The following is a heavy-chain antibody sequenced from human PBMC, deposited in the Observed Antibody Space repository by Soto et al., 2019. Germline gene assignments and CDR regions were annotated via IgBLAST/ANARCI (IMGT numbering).Heavy chain of an antibody. J-gene: IGHJ4*02. CDR1: GFTFSSYA. D-gene: IGHD2-15*01. V-gene: IGHV3-23*01. CDR2: ISGSGGST. Sequence: EVQLLESGGGLVQPGGSLRLSCAASGFTFSSYAMSWVRQAPGKGLEWVSAISGSGGSTYYADSVKGRFTISRDNSKNTPYRQMSSLRAEDTAVYYCAKLMGIVVVVAATRGFDYWGQGTLVTVSS. CDR3: AKLMGIVVVVAATRGFDY.